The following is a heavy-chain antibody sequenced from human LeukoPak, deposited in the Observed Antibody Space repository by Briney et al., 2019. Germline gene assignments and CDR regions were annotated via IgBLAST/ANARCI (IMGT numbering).Heavy chain of an antibody. CDR3: ARIQSSTSPFDY. J-gene: IGHJ4*02. V-gene: IGHV4-59*01. CDR1: SGSITSYY. CDR2: IYYSGAT. Sequence: SETLSLTCTVSSGSITSYYWSWIRQPPGKRLEWIGYIYYSGATTYNPSLESRVTISVDTSKNQFSLNLSSVTAADTAVYYCARIQSSTSPFDYWGQGALVTVCS. D-gene: IGHD2-2*01.